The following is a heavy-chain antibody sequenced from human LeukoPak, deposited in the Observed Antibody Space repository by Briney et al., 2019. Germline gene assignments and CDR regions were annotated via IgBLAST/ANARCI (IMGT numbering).Heavy chain of an antibody. J-gene: IGHJ3*02. Sequence: GESLKISCKGSGYGFTSYWIGWVRQMPGKGLEWMGIIYPGDSDTRYSPSFQGQVTISADKSISTAYLQWSSLKASDTAMYYCARHRGGGGYSCAFDIWGQGTMVTVSS. V-gene: IGHV5-51*01. CDR3: ARHRGGGGYSCAFDI. CDR1: GYGFTSYW. CDR2: IYPGDSDT. D-gene: IGHD5-18*01.